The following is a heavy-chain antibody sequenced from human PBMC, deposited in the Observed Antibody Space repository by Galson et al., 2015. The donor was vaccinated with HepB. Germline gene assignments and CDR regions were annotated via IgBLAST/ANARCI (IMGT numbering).Heavy chain of an antibody. CDR2: ISGYNGYT. CDR1: GYTFTSYV. V-gene: IGHV1-18*04. CDR3: ARGGTGSDY. Sequence: SCKASGYTFTSYVISWVRQAPGQGLEWLGRISGYNGYTNYAQNLQNKVTMTTETSTSTAYLELRRLKSDDTAIYYCARGGTGSDYWGQGTLVTVSS. D-gene: IGHD6-19*01. J-gene: IGHJ4*02.